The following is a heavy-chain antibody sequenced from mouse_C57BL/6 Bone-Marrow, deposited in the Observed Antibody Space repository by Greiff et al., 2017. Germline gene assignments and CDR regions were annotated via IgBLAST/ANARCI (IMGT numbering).Heavy chain of an antibody. Sequence: EVQRVESGGDLVKPGGSLKLSCAASGFTFSSYGMSWVRQTPDKRLEWVATISSGGSYTYYPDSVKGRFTISKDNAKNTLYLQMSSLKSEDTAMYYCARHASDPSFAYWGQGTLVTVSA. J-gene: IGHJ3*01. CDR1: GFTFSSYG. CDR2: ISSGGSYT. CDR3: ARHASDPSFAY. D-gene: IGHD6-1*01. V-gene: IGHV5-6*01.